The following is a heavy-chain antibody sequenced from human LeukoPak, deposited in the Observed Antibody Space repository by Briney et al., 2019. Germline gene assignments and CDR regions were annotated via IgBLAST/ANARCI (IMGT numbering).Heavy chain of an antibody. J-gene: IGHJ4*02. CDR1: GYSISSGYD. V-gene: IGHV4-38-2*01. CDR2: VHPSGST. D-gene: IGHD5-24*01. CDR3: ARGRLQSPGGY. Sequence: SETLSLTCAVSGYSISSGYDWGWIRQPPGKGLEWIGSVHPSGSTKYNPSLKSRVTISVDTSKNQFSLKLSSVTAADTAVYYCARGRLQSPGGYWGQGTLVTVSS.